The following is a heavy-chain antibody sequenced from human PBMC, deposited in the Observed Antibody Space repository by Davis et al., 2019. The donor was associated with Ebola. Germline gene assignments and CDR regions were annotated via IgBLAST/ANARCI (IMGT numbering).Heavy chain of an antibody. CDR3: ARGVSWFDP. Sequence: GESLKISCAASGFTFSSYSMNWVRQAPGKGLEWVSSISSSSSYIYYADSVKGRFTISRDNAKNSLYLQMNSLRAEDTAVHYCARGVSWFDPWGQGTLVTVSS. J-gene: IGHJ5*02. CDR1: GFTFSSYS. V-gene: IGHV3-21*01. D-gene: IGHD2-8*01. CDR2: ISSSSSYI.